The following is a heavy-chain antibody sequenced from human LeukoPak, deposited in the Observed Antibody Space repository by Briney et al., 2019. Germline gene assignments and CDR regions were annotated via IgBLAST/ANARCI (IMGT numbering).Heavy chain of an antibody. D-gene: IGHD6-19*01. CDR1: GGSFSPYY. J-gene: IGHJ4*02. Sequence: PSETLSLTCAVYGGSFSPYYWSWIRQSPDKGLEWIGEINHSRSTNYNPSLKSRVTISVDTSKNQFSLKLSSVTAADTAVYYCARGYSSGWYGYWGQGTLVTVSS. CDR3: ARGYSSGWYGY. CDR2: INHSRST. V-gene: IGHV4-34*01.